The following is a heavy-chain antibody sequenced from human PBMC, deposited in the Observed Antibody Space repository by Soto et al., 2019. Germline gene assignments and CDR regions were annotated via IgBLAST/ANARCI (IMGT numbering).Heavy chain of an antibody. CDR2: IYYSGST. CDR1: GGSISSGGYY. CDR3: ARDTETEGPYGMDV. V-gene: IGHV4-31*03. Sequence: PSETLSLTCTVSGGSISSGGYYWSWIRQHPGKGLEWIGYIYYSGSTYYNPSLKSRVTISVDTSKNQFSLKLSSVTAADTAVYYCARDTETEGPYGMDVWGQGTTVTVSS. J-gene: IGHJ6*02.